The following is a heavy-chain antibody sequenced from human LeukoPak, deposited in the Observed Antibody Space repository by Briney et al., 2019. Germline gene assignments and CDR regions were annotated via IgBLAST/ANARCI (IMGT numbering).Heavy chain of an antibody. D-gene: IGHD6-13*01. CDR2: IISIFCTA. J-gene: IGHJ4*02. Sequence: GASVKVSCKAPVRTFSSYPISWVRQAPGQGLEWMGVIISIFCTAHYAQKCQGRVTITTDESTSTAYMELRSLRSEDTAVYYCAGGSFYYFDYWGQGTLVTVSS. V-gene: IGHV1-69*05. CDR1: VRTFSSYP. CDR3: AGGSFYYFDY.